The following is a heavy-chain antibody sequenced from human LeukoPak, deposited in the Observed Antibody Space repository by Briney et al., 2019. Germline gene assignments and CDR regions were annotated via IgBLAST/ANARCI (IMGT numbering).Heavy chain of an antibody. CDR1: GDSIRSYY. D-gene: IGHD2-15*01. CDR2: VFYSGSA. J-gene: IGHJ6*02. Sequence: SETLSLTCTVSGDSIRSYYWSWIRQPSGKGLEWIGYVFYSGSASYNPSLKSRVTISVDTSKNQFSLKLSSVTAADTAVYYCARVSLGGPYYYSMDVWGQETTVTVSS. V-gene: IGHV4-59*01. CDR3: ARVSLGGPYYYSMDV.